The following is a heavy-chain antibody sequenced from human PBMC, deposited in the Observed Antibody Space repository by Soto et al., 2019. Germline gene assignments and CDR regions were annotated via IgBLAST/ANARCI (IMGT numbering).Heavy chain of an antibody. J-gene: IGHJ6*02. CDR1: GYTFTSYA. D-gene: IGHD3-10*01. V-gene: IGHV1-3*01. CDR2: INAGNGNT. CDR3: ARINTMVRGVDGYYYYYYGMDV. Sequence: ASVEVSCKASGYTFTSYAMHWVRQAPGQRLEWMGWINAGNGNTKYSQKFQGRVTITRDTSASTAYMELSSLRSEDTAVYYCARINTMVRGVDGYYYYYYGMDVWGQGTTVTVSS.